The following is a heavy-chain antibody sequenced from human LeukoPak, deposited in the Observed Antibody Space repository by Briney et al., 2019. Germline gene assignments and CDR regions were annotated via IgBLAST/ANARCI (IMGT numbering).Heavy chain of an antibody. CDR1: GGSISSSSYY. CDR2: IYYSGST. D-gene: IGHD1/OR15-1a*01. V-gene: IGHV4-39*01. J-gene: IGHJ4*02. Sequence: SETLSLTCTVSGGSISSSSYYWGWIRQPPGKGLEWIGSIYYSGSTYYNPSLKGRVTISVDTSKNQFSLKLSSVTAADTAVYYCARGTNTPFDYWGQGTLVTVSS. CDR3: ARGTNTPFDY.